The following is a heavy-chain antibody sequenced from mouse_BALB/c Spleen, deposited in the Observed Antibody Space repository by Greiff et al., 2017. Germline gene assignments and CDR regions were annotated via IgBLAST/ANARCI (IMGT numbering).Heavy chain of an antibody. CDR2: ISSGSSNI. J-gene: IGHJ2*01. Sequence: EVKLMESGGGLVQPGGSRKLSCAASGFTFSSFGMHWVRQAPEKGLEWVAYISSGSSNIYYADTVKGRFTISRDNPKNTLFLQMTSLRSEDTAMYYCAREYYPLNVDDWGQGTTLTVSS. CDR1: GFTFSSFG. D-gene: IGHD1-1*02. V-gene: IGHV5-17*02. CDR3: AREYYPLNVDD.